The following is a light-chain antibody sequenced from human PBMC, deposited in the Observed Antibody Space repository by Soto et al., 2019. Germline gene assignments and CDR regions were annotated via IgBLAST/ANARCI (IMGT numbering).Light chain of an antibody. CDR3: QKYNSAPLP. J-gene: IGKJ4*01. Sequence: DIQMIQSPSSLSASVRDRVTITCRVSLPISNYLACYQQKPGKIPNLLIYAASTLQAGVPSRFSGSGSGTDFTLTISSLQPEDVAAYYCQKYNSAPLPFGGETNVDIK. CDR2: AAS. CDR1: LPISNY. V-gene: IGKV1-27*01.